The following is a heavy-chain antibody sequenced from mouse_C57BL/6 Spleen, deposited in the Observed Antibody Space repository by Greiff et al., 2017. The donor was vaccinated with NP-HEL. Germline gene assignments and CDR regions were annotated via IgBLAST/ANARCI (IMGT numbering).Heavy chain of an antibody. CDR2: IDPENGDT. J-gene: IGHJ4*01. CDR3: TTFITTVPHYAMDY. Sequence: VQLQQSGAELVRPGASVKLSCTASGFNIKDDYMHWVKQRPEQGLEWIGWIDPENGDTEYASKFQGKATIPADTSSNTAYLQLSSLTSEDTAVYYCTTFITTVPHYAMDYWGQGTSVTVSS. D-gene: IGHD1-1*01. V-gene: IGHV14-4*01. CDR1: GFNIKDDY.